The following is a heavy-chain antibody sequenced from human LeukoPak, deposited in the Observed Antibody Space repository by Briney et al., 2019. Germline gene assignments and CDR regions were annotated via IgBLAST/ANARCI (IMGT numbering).Heavy chain of an antibody. J-gene: IGHJ4*02. D-gene: IGHD4-11*01. Sequence: GASVKVSCQASGYTFTSYYMHWVRQAPGQGLEWMGIINPSGGSTSYAQKFQGRVTMTRDTSTSTVYMELSSLRSEDTAVYYCARDLSSFHSTYAPGLFDYWGQGTLVTVSS. CDR2: INPSGGST. V-gene: IGHV1-46*01. CDR3: ARDLSSFHSTYAPGLFDY. CDR1: GYTFTSYY.